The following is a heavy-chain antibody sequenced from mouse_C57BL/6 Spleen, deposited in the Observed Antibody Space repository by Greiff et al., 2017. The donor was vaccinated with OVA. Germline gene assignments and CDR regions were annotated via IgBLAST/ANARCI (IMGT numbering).Heavy chain of an antibody. V-gene: IGHV5-4*01. D-gene: IGHD2-4*01. CDR3: ARVDYDYDDGMDY. CDR1: GFTFSSYA. CDR2: ISDGGSYT. J-gene: IGHJ4*01. Sequence: EVQLVESGGGLVKPGGSLKLSCAASGFTFSSYAMSWVRQTPEKRLEWVATISDGGSYTYYPDNVKGRFTISRDNAKNNLYLQMSHLKSEDTAMYYCARVDYDYDDGMDYWGQGTSVTVSS.